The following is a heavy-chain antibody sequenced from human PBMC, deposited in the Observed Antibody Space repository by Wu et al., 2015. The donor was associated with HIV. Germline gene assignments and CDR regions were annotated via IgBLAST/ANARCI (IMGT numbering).Heavy chain of an antibody. D-gene: IGHD6-19*01. Sequence: QVQPVQSGAEVKKPGSSVKISCKASGNTFNAINWVRQAPGQGLEWMGGIIPLFGTRDYAQIFQGRLTITTDESTSTAYMSLSGLKSDDTAVYYCATPRSPGFSSAWPTYFDYWGQGTLVTVSS. CDR1: GNTFNA. V-gene: IGHV1-69*05. CDR2: IIPLFGTR. CDR3: ATPRSPGFSSAWPTYFDY. J-gene: IGHJ4*02.